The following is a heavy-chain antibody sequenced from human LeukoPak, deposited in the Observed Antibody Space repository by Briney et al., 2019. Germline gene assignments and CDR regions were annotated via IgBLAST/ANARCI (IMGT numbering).Heavy chain of an antibody. CDR3: ARALEDSSSWYPGAYFDY. D-gene: IGHD6-13*01. Sequence: GSLRLSCAVSGFISRDYAMHWVRQAPGKGLEWVAVISHDGGIKLYTDSVKGRFSISRDNSKDTMSLEMNSLRAEDTAVYYCARALEDSSSWYPGAYFDYWGQGTLVTVSS. CDR2: ISHDGGIK. CDR1: GFISRDYA. J-gene: IGHJ4*02. V-gene: IGHV3-30-3*01.